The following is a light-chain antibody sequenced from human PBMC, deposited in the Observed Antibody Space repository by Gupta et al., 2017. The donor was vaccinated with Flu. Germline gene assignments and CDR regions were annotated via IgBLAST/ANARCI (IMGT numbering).Light chain of an antibody. V-gene: IGLV2-14*01. J-gene: IGLJ3*02. Sequence: QSALTQPASLSGSPGQSTTISCTGTSSDSGAYNHFSWYQQHPGKAPKFIIYEVSIRPSGFANGVSGSKSGNTASLTISGFQPDDEADYDCSSYAGSGTWVFGGGTKLTVL. CDR3: SSYAGSGTWV. CDR2: EVS. CDR1: SSDSGAYNH.